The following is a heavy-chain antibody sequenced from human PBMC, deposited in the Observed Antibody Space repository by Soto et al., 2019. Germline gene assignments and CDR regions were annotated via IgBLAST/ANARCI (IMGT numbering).Heavy chain of an antibody. D-gene: IGHD3-22*01. V-gene: IGHV3-48*02. J-gene: IGHJ4*02. CDR3: ARGLYYYDSSGYWGY. CDR1: GFTFSSYS. CDR2: ISSSSSTI. Sequence: PGGARRLSCAASGFTFSSYSMNWVRQAPGKGLEWVSYISSSSSTIYYADSVKGRFTISRDNAKNSLYLQMNSLRDEDTAVYYCARGLYYYDSSGYWGYWGQGTLVTVSS.